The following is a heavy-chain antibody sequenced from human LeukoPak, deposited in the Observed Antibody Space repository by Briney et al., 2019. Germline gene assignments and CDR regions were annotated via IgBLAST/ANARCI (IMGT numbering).Heavy chain of an antibody. V-gene: IGHV1-2*02. CDR2: INPSSGGT. J-gene: IGHJ4*02. Sequence: GSVKVSCKASGYTFTGYYMHWVRQAPGQGLEWMGWINPSSGGTNYAQKFQGRVTMTRDTSISTAYMELSRLRSDDTAVYYCARDRPPNYYGSGSYATNFDYWGQGTLVTVSS. D-gene: IGHD3-10*01. CDR3: ARDRPPNYYGSGSYATNFDY. CDR1: GYTFTGYY.